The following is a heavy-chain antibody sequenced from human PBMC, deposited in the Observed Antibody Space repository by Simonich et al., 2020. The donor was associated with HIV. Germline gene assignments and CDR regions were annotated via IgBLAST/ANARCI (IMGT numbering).Heavy chain of an antibody. V-gene: IGHV3-15*01. D-gene: IGHD1-26*01. CDR3: ATRREMTS. J-gene: IGHJ5*02. Sequence: EVQLVESGGGLVKPGESLRLSCAASGFTFINAWMHWVRQAPGKGREWVGRIKSKTDVGTTDYAAPVKGRFTISRDDSKNTLYLQMNSLKTEDTAVYYCATRREMTSWGQGTLVTVSA. CDR1: GFTFINAW. CDR2: IKSKTDVGTT.